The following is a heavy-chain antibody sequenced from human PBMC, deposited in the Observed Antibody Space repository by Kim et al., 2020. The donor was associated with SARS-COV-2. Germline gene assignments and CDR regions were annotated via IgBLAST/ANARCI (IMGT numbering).Heavy chain of an antibody. CDR1: GGSFSGYY. CDR2: INHSGST. J-gene: IGHJ4*02. V-gene: IGHV4-34*01. D-gene: IGHD2-2*03. CDR3: ARGRRNLGYCSSTSCPPFDY. Sequence: SETLSLTCAVYGGSFSGYYWSWIRQPPGKGLEWIGEINHSGSTNYNPSLKSRVTISVDTSKNQFSLKLSSVTAADTAVYYCARGRRNLGYCSSTSCPPFDYWGQGTLVTVSS.